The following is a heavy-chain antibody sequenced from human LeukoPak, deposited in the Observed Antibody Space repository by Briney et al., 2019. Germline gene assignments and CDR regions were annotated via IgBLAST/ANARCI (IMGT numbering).Heavy chain of an antibody. CDR2: INPNSGGT. CDR1: GYIFTGYY. D-gene: IGHD3-10*01. J-gene: IGHJ4*02. V-gene: IGHV1-2*02. Sequence: ASVKVSCKASGYIFTGYYMHWMRQAPGQGLEWMGWINPNSGGTNYAQKSQGRVTMTRDTFISTVYMDLSRLRSDDTAVYYCARELWFGEFYFDYWGQGTLVTVSS. CDR3: ARELWFGEFYFDY.